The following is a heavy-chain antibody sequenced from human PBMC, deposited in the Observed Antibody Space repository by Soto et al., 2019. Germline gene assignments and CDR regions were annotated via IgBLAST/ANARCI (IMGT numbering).Heavy chain of an antibody. J-gene: IGHJ5*02. CDR2: IYYSGST. CDR3: ARARTNWFDP. CDR1: GGSISSYY. V-gene: IGHV4-59*01. Sequence: QVQLQESGPGLVKPSETLSLTCTVSGGSISSYYWSWIRQPPGKGLEWIGYIYYSGSTTYNPSLKSRVTISVDTSKNQFSLKLSSVTAADTAVYYCARARTNWFDPWGQGTLVTVSS.